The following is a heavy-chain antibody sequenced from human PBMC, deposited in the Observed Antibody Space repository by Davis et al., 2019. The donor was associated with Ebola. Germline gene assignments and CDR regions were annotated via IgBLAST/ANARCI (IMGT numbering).Heavy chain of an antibody. Sequence: PGGSLRLSCAASGFTFSDYYMSWVRQAPGKGLEWISCINHSGDSIFYADFVKGRFTMSRDNAKHFLYLQLSSLRADDTAMYYCARNSAPPDYWGQGALVTVSS. V-gene: IGHV3-11*01. CDR2: INHSGDSI. CDR1: GFTFSDYY. D-gene: IGHD6-6*01. CDR3: ARNSAPPDY. J-gene: IGHJ4*02.